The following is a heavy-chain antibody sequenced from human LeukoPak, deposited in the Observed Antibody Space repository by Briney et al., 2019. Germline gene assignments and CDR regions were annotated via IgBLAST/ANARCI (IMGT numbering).Heavy chain of an antibody. J-gene: IGHJ4*02. D-gene: IGHD4/OR15-4a*01. Sequence: GGSLRLSCAASGFTFSSYGMHWVRQAPGKVLEWVAVIWYDGSNKFYADSVKGRFTISRDNSKNTLYLQMNSRRAEDTAVYCSARERDSGNWCLGDYWGQGTLVTVSS. V-gene: IGHV3-33*01. CDR1: GFTFSSYG. CDR3: ARERDSGNWCLGDY. CDR2: IWYDGSNK.